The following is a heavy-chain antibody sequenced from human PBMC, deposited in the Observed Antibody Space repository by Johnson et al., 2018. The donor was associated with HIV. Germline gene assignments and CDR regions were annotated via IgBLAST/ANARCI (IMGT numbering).Heavy chain of an antibody. CDR3: AAGLRYDSSGYYPVGAFDI. V-gene: IGHV3-23*04. D-gene: IGHD3-22*01. Sequence: VQLVESGGGLVQPGGSLRLSCAASGFTFSSYAMSWVRQAPGKGLEWVSAISGSGGSTYYADSVKGRFTLSRDNSKNTLYLQMNSLRAEDTAVYYCAAGLRYDSSGYYPVGAFDIWGQGTMVTVSS. CDR1: GFTFSSYA. CDR2: ISGSGGST. J-gene: IGHJ3*02.